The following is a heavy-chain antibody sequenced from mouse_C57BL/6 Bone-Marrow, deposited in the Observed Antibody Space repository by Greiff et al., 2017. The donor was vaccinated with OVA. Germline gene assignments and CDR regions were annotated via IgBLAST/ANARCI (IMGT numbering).Heavy chain of an antibody. V-gene: IGHV1-76*01. D-gene: IGHD2-2*01. CDR1: GYTFTDYY. CDR3: ARSERLRDYFDY. J-gene: IGHJ2*01. CDR2: IYPGSGNI. Sequence: GYTFTDYYISWVKQRPGQGLEWIARIYPGSGNIYYNEKFKGKATLTAEKSSSTAYMQLSSLTSDDSAVYFCARSERLRDYFDYWDQGTTLTVSS.